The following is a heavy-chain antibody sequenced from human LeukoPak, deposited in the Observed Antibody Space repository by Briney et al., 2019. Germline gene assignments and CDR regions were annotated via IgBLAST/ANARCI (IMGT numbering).Heavy chain of an antibody. D-gene: IGHD3-3*02. J-gene: IGHJ4*02. CDR3: AKPHYGSGYNS. CDR1: GFTFSTYF. Sequence: WGSLRLSFSASGFTFSTYFMSLVRQAPREGVEWVSAISGSGSSTYYADSVKGRFTISRDNSRNTLYLQMNSLRAEDTAVYHCAKPHYGSGYNSWGQGTLVTVSS. V-gene: IGHV3-23*01. CDR2: ISGSGSST.